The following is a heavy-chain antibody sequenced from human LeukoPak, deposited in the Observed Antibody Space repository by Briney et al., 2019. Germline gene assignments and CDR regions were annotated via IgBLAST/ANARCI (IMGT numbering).Heavy chain of an antibody. CDR1: GGSISSYY. Sequence: SETLSLTCTVSGGSISSYYWSWIRQPPGKGLEWIGYIYYSGSTNYNPSLKSRVTISVDTSKNQFSLKLSSVTAADKAVYYCAGSPAAVYNWIDGGYAVDIRGQGTMVTVSS. CDR2: IYYSGST. D-gene: IGHD1-1*01. J-gene: IGHJ3*02. V-gene: IGHV4-59*01. CDR3: AGSPAAVYNWIDGGYAVDI.